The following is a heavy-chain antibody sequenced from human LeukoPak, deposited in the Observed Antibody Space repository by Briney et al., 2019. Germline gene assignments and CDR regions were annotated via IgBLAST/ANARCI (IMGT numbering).Heavy chain of an antibody. CDR3: ARDSLFSSGFSYTYYGLDV. CDR2: IYYSGST. V-gene: IGHV4-31*03. J-gene: IGHJ6*02. D-gene: IGHD6-19*01. CDR1: GGSISSSRYY. Sequence: SETLSLTCTVSGGSISSSRYYWGWLRQPPGKGLEWIGYIYYSGSTYYNPSLKSRVTISVDTSKNQFSLKLTSVTAADTAVYYCARDSLFSSGFSYTYYGLDVWGQGTTVSVSS.